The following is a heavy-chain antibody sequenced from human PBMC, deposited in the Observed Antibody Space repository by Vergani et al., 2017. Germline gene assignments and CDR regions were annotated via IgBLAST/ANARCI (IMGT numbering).Heavy chain of an antibody. Sequence: EVQLVESGGGLVQPGGSLRLSCAASGFTFSSYEMNWVRQAPGKGLEWVSYISSSGSTIYYADSVKGRITISRDNAKTSLYLEMNSLRAEDTAVYYCARVYITMVRGSCGIDVWGQGTTVTVSS. J-gene: IGHJ6*02. CDR3: ARVYITMVRGSCGIDV. CDR2: ISSSGSTI. D-gene: IGHD3-10*01. V-gene: IGHV3-48*03. CDR1: GFTFSSYE.